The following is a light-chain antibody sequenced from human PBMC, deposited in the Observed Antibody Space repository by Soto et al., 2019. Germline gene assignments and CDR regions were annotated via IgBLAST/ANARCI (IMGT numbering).Light chain of an antibody. CDR2: GAS. J-gene: IGKJ1*01. V-gene: IGKV3-20*01. CDR1: HIVGSSH. CDR3: QPYFGWT. Sequence: PGERATLSCRASHIVGSSHLAWYQQKPGQAPRLLIYGASSRATGVPDRFSGSGSGTDFTLTISRLEPEDSAVYYCQPYFGWTFGQGTKVEIK.